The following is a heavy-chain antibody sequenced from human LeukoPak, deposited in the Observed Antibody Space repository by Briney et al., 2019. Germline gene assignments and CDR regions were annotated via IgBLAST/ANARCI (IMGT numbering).Heavy chain of an antibody. CDR3: EKKKYYDSSPLDF. D-gene: IGHD3-22*01. Sequence: SGTMSLTCAVSGGSISSTNWWSWIRLPPGKGLEWIGAIYHSGSTNYNPSLKSPLTISVHTSKNQFSLKLSSVTTADPGVYYCEKKKYYDSSPLDFWGQGTLVTVSS. CDR1: GGSISSTNW. V-gene: IGHV4-4*02. CDR2: IYHSGST. J-gene: IGHJ4*02.